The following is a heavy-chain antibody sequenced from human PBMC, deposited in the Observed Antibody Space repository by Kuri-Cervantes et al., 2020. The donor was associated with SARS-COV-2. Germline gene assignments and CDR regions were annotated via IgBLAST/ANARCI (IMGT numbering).Heavy chain of an antibody. V-gene: IGHV4-30-2*03. D-gene: IGHD4-17*01. Sequence: LRLSCTVSGGSISSGGYYWSWIRQPPGKGLEWIGSIYYSGSTYYNPSLKSRVTISVDTSKNQFSLKLSSVTAADTAVYYCAYTTVTGYFQHWGQGTLVTVSS. CDR1: GGSISSGGYY. CDR3: AYTTVTGYFQH. J-gene: IGHJ1*01. CDR2: IYYSGST.